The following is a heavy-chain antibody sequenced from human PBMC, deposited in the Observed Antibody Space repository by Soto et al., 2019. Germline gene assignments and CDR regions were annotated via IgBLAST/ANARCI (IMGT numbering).Heavy chain of an antibody. CDR3: TRWPGGFGGFWSGYYRYYYGMDV. Sequence: PGGSLRLSCEASGFIFSVSTIHWVRQASGKGLEWVGRMRSRSDNYATAYAASMEGRFTISRDDSKNTAYLQMNSLKTEDTAVYYCTRWPGGFGGFWSGYYRYYYGMDVWGQGTTVTVSS. CDR2: MRSRSDNYAT. V-gene: IGHV3-73*01. CDR1: GFIFSVST. J-gene: IGHJ6*02. D-gene: IGHD3-3*01.